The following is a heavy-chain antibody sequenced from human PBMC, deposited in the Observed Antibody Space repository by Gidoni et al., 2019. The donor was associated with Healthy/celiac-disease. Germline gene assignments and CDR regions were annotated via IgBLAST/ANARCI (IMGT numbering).Heavy chain of an antibody. CDR1: GFTFSSYG. Sequence: QVQLVEPGGGVVQPGRSLRLSCAPSGFTFSSYGMHWVRQAPGKGLEWVAVISYDGSNKYYADSVKGRFTISRDNSKTTLYLQMNSLRAEDMAVYYCARDRVYAFDIWGQGTMVTVSS. CDR2: ISYDGSNK. V-gene: IGHV3-30*03. CDR3: ARDRVYAFDI. J-gene: IGHJ3*02.